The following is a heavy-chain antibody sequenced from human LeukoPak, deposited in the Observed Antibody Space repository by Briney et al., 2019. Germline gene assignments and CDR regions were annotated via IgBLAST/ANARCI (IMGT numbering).Heavy chain of an antibody. CDR2: IRSSGTTI. J-gene: IGHJ4*02. CDR3: ARDRGAVTDVFDY. D-gene: IGHD6-19*01. Sequence: GSLRLSCVASGFTFSDYYMSWIRQAPGKGLEWVSYIRSSGTTIHYADSVKGRFTISRDNAKNSLYLQMNSLRAEDTAVYYCARDRGAVTDVFDYWGQGALVTVSS. CDR1: GFTFSDYY. V-gene: IGHV3-11*04.